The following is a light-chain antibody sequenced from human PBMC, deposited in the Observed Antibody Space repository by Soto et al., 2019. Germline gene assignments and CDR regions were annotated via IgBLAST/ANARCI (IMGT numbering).Light chain of an antibody. CDR3: QQYNNWPPLT. CDR1: QGVGNN. V-gene: IGKV3-15*01. Sequence: EIVMTQSPVTLSMSPGETATLSCRASQGVGNNLAWYQQKPGQAPRLLISAASTRATDIPARFSGSGSGTEFTLTISSLQSEDFAVYYCQQYNNWPPLTFGGGTKVEIK. J-gene: IGKJ4*01. CDR2: AAS.